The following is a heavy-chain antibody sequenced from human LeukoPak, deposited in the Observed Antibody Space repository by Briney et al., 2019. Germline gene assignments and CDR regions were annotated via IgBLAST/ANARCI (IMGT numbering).Heavy chain of an antibody. CDR2: TYYRSKWYN. V-gene: IGHV6-1*01. CDR1: GDNISSNSAT. D-gene: IGHD6-13*01. Sequence: SQTLSLTCAISGDNISSNSATWNWIRQSPSRGLECLGRTYYRSKWYNDYAVSVKSRMTIIPDTSKNQFSLQLNSVTPDDTALYYCAGDRGVGAAVFFDYWGLGTLVTVSS. J-gene: IGHJ4*02. CDR3: AGDRGVGAAVFFDY.